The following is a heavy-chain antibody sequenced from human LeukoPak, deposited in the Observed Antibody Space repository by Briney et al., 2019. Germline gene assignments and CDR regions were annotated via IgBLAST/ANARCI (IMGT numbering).Heavy chain of an antibody. CDR1: GLTVSSKY. CDR3: ASRPDNYDVHLLNH. Sequence: PGGSLRLSCAASGLTVSSKYMSWVRQAPGKGLEWVSSIYIGDSTNYVDSVKGRFTISRDNSRNTLYLQMNSLRVEDTAVYYCASRPDNYDVHLLNHWGQETLVTVSS. CDR2: IYIGDST. V-gene: IGHV3-66*01. D-gene: IGHD3-3*01. J-gene: IGHJ5*02.